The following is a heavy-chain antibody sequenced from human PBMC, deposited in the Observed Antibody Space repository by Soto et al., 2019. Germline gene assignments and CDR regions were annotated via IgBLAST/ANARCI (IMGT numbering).Heavy chain of an antibody. D-gene: IGHD6-19*01. J-gene: IGHJ4*02. CDR3: ARADVVAGNYFDF. CDR1: GFSFTGHY. Sequence: QVQLVQSGAEVKKPGASVRVSCKTSGFSFTGHYFHWLRQAPGQGLEWMGWINPNNGGTKYAQKFQGRVTMTRHTSISTAYMELGSLRSDDTAVYYCARADVVAGNYFDFWGQGTLVAASS. V-gene: IGHV1-2*02. CDR2: INPNNGGT.